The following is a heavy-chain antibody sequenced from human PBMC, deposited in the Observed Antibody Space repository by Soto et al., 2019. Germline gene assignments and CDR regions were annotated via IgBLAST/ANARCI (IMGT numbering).Heavy chain of an antibody. CDR1: GFTFSSYA. V-gene: IGHV3-23*01. CDR3: AIRSGYSGYDFAFDI. CDR2: ISGSGGST. D-gene: IGHD5-12*01. J-gene: IGHJ3*02. Sequence: GSLRLSCAASGFTFSSYAMSGVRQAPGKGLEWVSAISGSGGSTYYADSVKGRFTISRDNSKNTLYLQMNSLRAEDTAVYYCAIRSGYSGYDFAFDIWGQGTTVTVSS.